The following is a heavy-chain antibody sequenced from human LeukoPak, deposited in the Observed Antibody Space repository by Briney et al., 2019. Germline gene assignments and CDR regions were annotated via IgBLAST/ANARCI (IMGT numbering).Heavy chain of an antibody. CDR3: ARGSRTGGSRTRDDYNPYY. D-gene: IGHD5-24*01. CDR2: INPDSGGT. Sequence: ASVKVSCKASGYTFTGYYIHWVRQAPGQGLEWMGWINPDSGGTNYAQKFQVRVTMTRDTSISTTYMELSGLRSDDTAVYYCARGSRTGGSRTRDDYNPYYWGQGTLVTVSS. CDR1: GYTFTGYY. V-gene: IGHV1-2*02. J-gene: IGHJ4*02.